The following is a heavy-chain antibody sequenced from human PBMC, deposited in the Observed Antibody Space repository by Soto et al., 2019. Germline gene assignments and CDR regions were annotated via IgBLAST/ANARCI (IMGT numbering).Heavy chain of an antibody. CDR3: AKDLEYSGSYYYYYGMDV. V-gene: IGHV3-23*01. D-gene: IGHD1-26*01. J-gene: IGHJ6*02. CDR1: GFTFSSYA. CDR2: ISGSGGST. Sequence: GGSLRLSCAASGFTFSSYAMSWVRQAPGKGLEWVSAISGSGGSTYYADSVKGRFTISRDNSKNTRYLQMNSLRAEDTDVYYCAKDLEYSGSYYYYYGMDVWGQGTTVTVSS.